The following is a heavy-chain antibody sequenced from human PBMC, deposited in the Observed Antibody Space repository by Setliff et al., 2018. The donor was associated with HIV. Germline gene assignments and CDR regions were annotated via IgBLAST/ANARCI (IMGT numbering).Heavy chain of an antibody. Sequence: GGSLRLSCAASGFSFSSYGMNWVRQAPGTGLEWVSYISSTSSNIYYVDSVEGRFTISRDNADNSLYLQMNSLRAEDTAVYYCARYALALPGYHNAFDIWGQGTMVTVSS. CDR1: GFSFSSYG. D-gene: IGHD2-8*01. V-gene: IGHV3-48*01. J-gene: IGHJ3*02. CDR2: ISSTSSNI. CDR3: ARYALALPGYHNAFDI.